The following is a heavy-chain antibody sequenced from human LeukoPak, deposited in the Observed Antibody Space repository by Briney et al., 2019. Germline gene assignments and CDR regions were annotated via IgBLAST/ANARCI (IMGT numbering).Heavy chain of an antibody. CDR3: ARDPHSGTDY. CDR2: ISWNSGSI. J-gene: IGHJ4*02. CDR1: GFTFDDYA. D-gene: IGHD3-10*01. Sequence: GGSLRLSCAASGFTFDDYAMHWVRQAPGKGLEWVSGISWNSGSIGYADSVKGRFTISRDNAKNSLYLQMNSLRAEDTAVYYCARDPHSGTDYWGQGTLVTVSS. V-gene: IGHV3-9*01.